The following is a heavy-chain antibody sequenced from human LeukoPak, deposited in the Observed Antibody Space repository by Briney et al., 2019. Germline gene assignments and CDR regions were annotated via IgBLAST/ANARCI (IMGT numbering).Heavy chain of an antibody. CDR1: GFTFSSYA. V-gene: IGHV3-23*01. CDR2: ICGSGGST. Sequence: GGSLRLSCAASGFTFSSYAMSWVRQAPGKGLEWVSAICGSGGSTYYADSVKGRFTISRDNSKNTLYLQMNSLRAEDTAVYYCAKEPGGTYYDFWSGPTSYDYWGQGTLVTVSS. CDR3: AKEPGGTYYDFWSGPTSYDY. J-gene: IGHJ4*02. D-gene: IGHD3-3*01.